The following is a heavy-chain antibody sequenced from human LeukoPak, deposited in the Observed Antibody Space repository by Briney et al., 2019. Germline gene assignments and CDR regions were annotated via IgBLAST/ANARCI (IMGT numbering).Heavy chain of an antibody. V-gene: IGHV3-48*03. Sequence: QPGGSLRLSCAASGFTFSSYEMNWVRQAPGKGLAWISYISSSGRTTHYADSVKGRFTISRDNVRNSLYLQMNSLRAEDTAVYYCARSFMPLIVVYFDNWGQGTLVSVSS. CDR2: ISSSGRTT. CDR1: GFTFSSYE. D-gene: IGHD3-22*01. J-gene: IGHJ4*02. CDR3: ARSFMPLIVVYFDN.